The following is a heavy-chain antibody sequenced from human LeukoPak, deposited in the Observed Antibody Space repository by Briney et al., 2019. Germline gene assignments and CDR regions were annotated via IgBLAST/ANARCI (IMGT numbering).Heavy chain of an antibody. CDR3: ARAKSGLRDFWSGSFGYFDY. Sequence: PSETLSLTCTVSGGSINRYFWSWIRQPPGKGLEWIGHIYYSGTTNYNPSLKSRVTVSVDMSKNQFSLKLTSVTAADTAVYYCARAKSGLRDFWSGSFGYFDYWGQGTLVTVSS. CDR1: GGSINRYF. D-gene: IGHD3-3*01. J-gene: IGHJ4*02. CDR2: IYYSGTT. V-gene: IGHV4-59*08.